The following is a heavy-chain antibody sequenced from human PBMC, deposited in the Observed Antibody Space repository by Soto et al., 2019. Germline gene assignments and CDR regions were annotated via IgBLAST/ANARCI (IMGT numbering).Heavy chain of an antibody. J-gene: IGHJ4*02. CDR2: IYDGGTT. V-gene: IGHV4-59*01. CDR1: GDSMNTYF. CDR3: ARSFTYGAQRFDY. Sequence: PSETLSLTCSVSGDSMNTYFWTWIRQPPGEGLEWIGYIYDGGTTNYNPSLKSRAAISVDTSKNQFSLNLTSVTAADTAMYYCARSFTYGAQRFDYWGQGALVTVSS. D-gene: IGHD3-10*01.